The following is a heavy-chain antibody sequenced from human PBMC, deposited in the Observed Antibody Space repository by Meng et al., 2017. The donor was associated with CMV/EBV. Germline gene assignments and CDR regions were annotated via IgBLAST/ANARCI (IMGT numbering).Heavy chain of an antibody. V-gene: IGHV4-34*01. CDR3: ARGRKWYFDI. Sequence: QAQLQQWGAGLLKPSETLSLTCAGYGGSFSGYYWSWIRQPPGKGLEWIGEINHSGSTNYNPSLKSRVTISVDTSKNQFSLKLSSVTAADTAVYYCARGRKWYFDIWGRGPLVTVAS. J-gene: IGHJ2*01. CDR2: INHSGST. CDR1: GGSFSGYY.